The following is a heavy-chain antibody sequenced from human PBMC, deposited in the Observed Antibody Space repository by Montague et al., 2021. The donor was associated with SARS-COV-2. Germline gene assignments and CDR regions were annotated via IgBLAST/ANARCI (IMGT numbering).Heavy chain of an antibody. J-gene: IGHJ4*02. CDR2: ISYTGST. CDR1: GGSISSSSYY. CDR3: ARSGDPGTTVTYLY. D-gene: IGHD4-11*01. V-gene: IGHV4-39*07. Sequence: SETLSITCTVSGGSISSSSYYWGWLRQPPGKGLEWIGSISYTGSTYHNPSLKSRVTMSVDTSKNQFSLKLNSVTAADTAVYYCARSGDPGTTVTYLYWGQGTLVTVSS.